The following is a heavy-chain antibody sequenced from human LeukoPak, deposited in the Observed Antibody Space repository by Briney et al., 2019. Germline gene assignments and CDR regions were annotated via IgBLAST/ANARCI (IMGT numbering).Heavy chain of an antibody. CDR2: IHPSGGST. V-gene: IGHV1-46*01. Sequence: ASVTVSCKASGYTFSSNYMHWVRQAPGQGLEWMGAIHPSGGSTSYAQRFQGRVTMTKDTSMSTAYVELSSLRSEDTAIYYCARMGMDAAMITNFFDYWGQGTLITVSS. CDR1: GYTFSSNY. J-gene: IGHJ4*02. D-gene: IGHD5-18*01. CDR3: ARMGMDAAMITNFFDY.